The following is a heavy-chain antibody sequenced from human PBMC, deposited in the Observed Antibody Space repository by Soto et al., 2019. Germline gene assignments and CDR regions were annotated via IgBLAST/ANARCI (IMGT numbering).Heavy chain of an antibody. CDR3: ARRGYGPGFPYYYGMDV. V-gene: IGHV4-59*01. CDR2: IYYSGST. CDR1: GGSMSSYY. J-gene: IGHJ6*02. D-gene: IGHD3-10*01. Sequence: ETLSLTCTVSGGSMSSYYWSWIRQPPGRGLEWIGYIYYSGSTNYNPSLKSRVTMSVDTPKNQFSLKLSSVTAADTAVYYCARRGYGPGFPYYYGMDVWGQGTTVTVSS.